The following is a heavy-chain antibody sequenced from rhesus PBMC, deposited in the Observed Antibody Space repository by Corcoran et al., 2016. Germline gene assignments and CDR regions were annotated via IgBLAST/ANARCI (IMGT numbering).Heavy chain of an antibody. D-gene: IGHD3-28*01. J-gene: IGHJ4*01. CDR3: ARGYFSTGFDY. CDR1: GASISNNY. CDR2: IFGDGRIT. Sequence: QVQLQESGPGLVKPSETLPLTCAVSGASISNNYWNWIRQAPGKGLEGIGRIFGDGRITYNNPSLKSRVTISIDTSKNQFSLKLSSVTAADTAVYYCARGYFSTGFDYWGQGVLVTVSS. V-gene: IGHV4S2*01.